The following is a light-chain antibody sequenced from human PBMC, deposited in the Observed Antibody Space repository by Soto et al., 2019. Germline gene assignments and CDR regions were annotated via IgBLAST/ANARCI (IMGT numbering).Light chain of an antibody. CDR3: QLSHISSNHVV. J-gene: IGLJ2*01. Sequence: SYELTQPPSVSVAPGKTARITCGGNNIGSKSVHWYQQKAGQAPILAMYYDSDRPSGIPERFSGSNSGNTATLTISTVEAGDEPDYYCQLSHISSNHVVFGGGTKLTVL. CDR2: YDS. V-gene: IGLV3-21*04. CDR1: NIGSKS.